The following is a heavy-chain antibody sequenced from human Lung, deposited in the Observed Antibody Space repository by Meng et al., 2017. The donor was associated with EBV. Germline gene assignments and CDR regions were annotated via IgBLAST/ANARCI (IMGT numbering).Heavy chain of an antibody. Sequence: GQLVESGGGVVQPGRSLRISCAASGFTFNKYGMHWVRQAPGKGLEWVTGLSSDGNDKYYSDSVKGRFTIARDNSKNTLYLQMNSLRAEDTAVYYCATPYIWGSYRDYWGQGTLVTVSS. CDR3: ATPYIWGSYRDY. J-gene: IGHJ4*02. CDR1: GFTFNKYG. D-gene: IGHD3-16*02. CDR2: LSSDGNDK. V-gene: IGHV3-30*03.